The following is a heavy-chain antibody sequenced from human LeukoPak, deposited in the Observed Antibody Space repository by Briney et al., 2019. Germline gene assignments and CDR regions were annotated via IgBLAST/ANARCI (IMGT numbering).Heavy chain of an antibody. Sequence: SETLSLTCTVSGGSISSSIYYWGWIRQPPGKGLEWIGSIYYGGNTYCNPSLKSRLTISVDTSQNQFSLKLSSVTAADTAVYYCARHSRYSSGWFSAEYFQHWGRGTLVTVSS. D-gene: IGHD6-19*01. CDR1: GGSISSSIYY. CDR2: IYYGGNT. CDR3: ARHSRYSSGWFSAEYFQH. V-gene: IGHV4-39*01. J-gene: IGHJ1*01.